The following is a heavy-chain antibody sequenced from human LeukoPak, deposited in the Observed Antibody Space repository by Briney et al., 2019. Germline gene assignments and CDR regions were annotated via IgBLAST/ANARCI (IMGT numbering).Heavy chain of an antibody. J-gene: IGHJ4*01. V-gene: IGHV4-59*01. D-gene: IGHD6-19*01. Sequence: SETLSLTCTVSGGSISSDYWSWIRQSPGKGLEWIGYIFYSGSTNYNPSLKSRATISVDTPKNQFSLKLTSVTAADTAVYYCARSTWPTVAKPDYWGHVTLVTVSS. CDR2: IFYSGST. CDR1: GGSISSDY. CDR3: ARSTWPTVAKPDY.